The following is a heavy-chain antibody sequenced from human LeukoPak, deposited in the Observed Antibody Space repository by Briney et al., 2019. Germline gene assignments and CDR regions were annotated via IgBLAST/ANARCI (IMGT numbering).Heavy chain of an antibody. D-gene: IGHD3-22*01. CDR2: INSDGSST. CDR3: AREVRTEITMTPHAGDAFDI. J-gene: IGHJ3*02. Sequence: GGSLRLSCAASGFTFSSYWMHWVRQAPGKGLVWVSRINSDGSSTSYADSVKGRFTISRDNAKNTLYLQMNSLRAEDTAVYYCAREVRTEITMTPHAGDAFDIWGQGTMVTVSS. CDR1: GFTFSSYW. V-gene: IGHV3-74*01.